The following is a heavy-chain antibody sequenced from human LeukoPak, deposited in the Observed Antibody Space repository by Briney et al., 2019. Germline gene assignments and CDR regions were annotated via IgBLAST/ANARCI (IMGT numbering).Heavy chain of an antibody. Sequence: LRLSCAASGFTFDDYAMHWVRQAPGKGLEWVSGISWNSGSIGYADSVKGRFTISRDNAKNSLYLQMNSLRAEDMALYYCAKDRYQLLFYYFDYWGQGTLVTVSS. CDR2: ISWNSGSI. CDR3: AKDRYQLLFYYFDY. CDR1: GFTFDDYA. J-gene: IGHJ4*02. V-gene: IGHV3-9*03. D-gene: IGHD2-2*01.